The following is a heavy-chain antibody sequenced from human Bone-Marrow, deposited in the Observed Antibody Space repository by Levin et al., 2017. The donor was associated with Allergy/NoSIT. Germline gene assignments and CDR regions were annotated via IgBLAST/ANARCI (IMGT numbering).Heavy chain of an antibody. CDR3: DYGDHYTPPI. V-gene: IGHV3-53*01. Sequence: VASVKVSCEVSGFAVSWNYMTWVRQAPGKGLEWVSTIHANGKTYYAGSVKGRFTISRDSSKNTLYLQMNSLRVEDTAVYFCDYGDHYTPPIWGQGTLVTVSA. CDR2: IHANGKT. J-gene: IGHJ4*02. D-gene: IGHD3-10*01. CDR1: GFAVSWNY.